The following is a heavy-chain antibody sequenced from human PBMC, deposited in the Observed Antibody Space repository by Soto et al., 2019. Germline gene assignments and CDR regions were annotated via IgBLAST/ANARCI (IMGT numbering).Heavy chain of an antibody. D-gene: IGHD3-3*01. CDR2: ISAYNGNT. J-gene: IGHJ5*02. CDR3: ARDTYYDFWSGSKMRLFDP. Sequence: ASVKVSCKASGYTFTSYGISWVRQAPGQGLEWMGWISAYNGNTNYAQKLQGRVTMTTDTSTSTAYMKQRSLRSDDTAVYYCARDTYYDFWSGSKMRLFDPWGQGTLVTVSS. CDR1: GYTFTSYG. V-gene: IGHV1-18*01.